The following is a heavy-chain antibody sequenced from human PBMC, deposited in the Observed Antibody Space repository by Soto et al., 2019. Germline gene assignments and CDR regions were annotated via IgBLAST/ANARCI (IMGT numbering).Heavy chain of an antibody. V-gene: IGHV6-1*01. Sequence: SQSLSLSCAISVDSLSVDNTAWKWSRTPASRDFEWLGRTYIRSKRYNDYAVSVTSRITSNPDTAEKHFSQQPISVTPEDTAVYYCARSGVPAANYNYGMDAWGQGTTVTVSS. CDR2: TYIRSKRYN. J-gene: IGHJ6*02. CDR1: VDSLSVDNTA. CDR3: ARSGVPAANYNYGMDA. D-gene: IGHD2-2*01.